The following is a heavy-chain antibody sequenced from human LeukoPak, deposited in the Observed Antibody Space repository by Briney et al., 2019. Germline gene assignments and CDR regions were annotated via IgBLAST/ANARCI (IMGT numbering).Heavy chain of an antibody. Sequence: PGESLRLSCAASGFTFSSYDMRWVRQPTGKGLEWVSAIGTAGDTYYPGSVKGRFTISRENAKNSLYLQLNSLRAGDTAVYYCARDSGDAFDIWGQGTMVTVSS. CDR3: ARDSGDAFDI. CDR1: GFTFSSYD. CDR2: IGTAGDT. J-gene: IGHJ3*02. V-gene: IGHV3-13*01. D-gene: IGHD3-10*01.